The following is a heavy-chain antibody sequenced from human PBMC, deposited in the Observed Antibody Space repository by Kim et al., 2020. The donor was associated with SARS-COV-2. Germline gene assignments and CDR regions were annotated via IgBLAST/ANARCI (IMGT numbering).Heavy chain of an antibody. CDR3: ARDLGRDIVVVHTPTPGWLDP. CDR2: ISAYNGYT. D-gene: IGHD2-15*01. J-gene: IGHJ5*02. CDR1: GYTFSNFG. V-gene: IGHV1-18*01. Sequence: ASVKVSCKTSGYTFSNFGITWVRQAPGQGLEWLGWISAYNGYTSYAQKVQDRVSLTTDTSTNTAFLELRSLRSDDTAVYYCARDLGRDIVVVHTPTPGWLDPWGQGTLVIVSS.